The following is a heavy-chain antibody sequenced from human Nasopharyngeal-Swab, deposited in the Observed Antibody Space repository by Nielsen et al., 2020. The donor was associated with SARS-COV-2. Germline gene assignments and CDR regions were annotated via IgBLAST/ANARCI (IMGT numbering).Heavy chain of an antibody. CDR1: GFTFSKFW. CDR3: ARDLRAGSLWRDLTTYYYYGMDV. V-gene: IGHV3-11*05. J-gene: IGHJ6*02. CDR2: ISSSSSYT. D-gene: IGHD4-17*01. Sequence: GESLKISCAASGFTFSKFWMNWVRQAPGKGLEWVSYISSSSSYTNYADSVKGRFTISRDNAKNSLYLQMNSLRAEDTAVYYCARDLRAGSLWRDLTTYYYYGMDVWGQGTTVTVSS.